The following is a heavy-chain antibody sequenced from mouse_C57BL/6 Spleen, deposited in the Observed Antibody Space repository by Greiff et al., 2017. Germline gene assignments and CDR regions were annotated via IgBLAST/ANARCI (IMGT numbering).Heavy chain of an antibody. D-gene: IGHD2-4*01. Sequence: VQLQQSGAELAKPGASVKLSCKASGYTFTSYWMHWVKQRPGQGLEWIGYINPSSGYTKYNQKFKDKATLTADKSSSTAYMQLSSLTYEDSAVYYCARSKYDYDVLYYYAMDYWGKGTSVTVSS. CDR2: INPSSGYT. J-gene: IGHJ4*01. CDR3: ARSKYDYDVLYYYAMDY. V-gene: IGHV1-7*01. CDR1: GYTFTSYW.